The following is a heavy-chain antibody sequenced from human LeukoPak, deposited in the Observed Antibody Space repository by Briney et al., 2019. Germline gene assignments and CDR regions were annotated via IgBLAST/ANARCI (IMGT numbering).Heavy chain of an antibody. J-gene: IGHJ4*02. Sequence: GGSLRLSCAASGFTFSSYWMSWARQAPGKGLEWVSSIDSSGGYMFYADSVKGRFIISRDNAKDSLYLQMNSLRVEDTAVYYCLRGDRRGYWGQGTLVTVSS. CDR3: LRGDRRGY. CDR1: GFTFSSYW. V-gene: IGHV3-21*06. CDR2: IDSSGGYM.